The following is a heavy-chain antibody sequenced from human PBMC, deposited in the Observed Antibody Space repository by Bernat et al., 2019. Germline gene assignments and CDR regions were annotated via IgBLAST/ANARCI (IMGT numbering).Heavy chain of an antibody. CDR3: ARVPATARIFDY. D-gene: IGHD2-2*01. CDR2: IYYSGST. J-gene: IGHJ4*02. CDR1: GGSISSSSYY. Sequence: QLQLQESGPGLVKPSETLSLTCTVSGGSISSSSYYWGWIRQPPGKGLEWIGSIYYSGSTYYNPSLKSRVTISVDTSKNQFSLKLSSVTAADTAMYYCARVPATARIFDYWGQGTLVTVSS. V-gene: IGHV4-39*01.